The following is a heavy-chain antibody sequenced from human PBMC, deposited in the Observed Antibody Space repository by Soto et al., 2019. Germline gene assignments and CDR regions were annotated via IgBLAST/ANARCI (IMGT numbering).Heavy chain of an antibody. D-gene: IGHD4-17*01. CDR2: IYYSGST. CDR1: GGSISSGGYY. CDR3: ARLTNDYVDYEHYFDY. J-gene: IGHJ4*02. V-gene: IGHV4-31*03. Sequence: QVQLQESGPGLVKPSQTLSLTCTVSGGSISSGGYYWSWIRQHPGKGLEWIGYIYYSGSTYYNPSLKSRVTISVDTSKNQFSLKLSSVTAADTAVYYCARLTNDYVDYEHYFDYWGQGTLVTVSS.